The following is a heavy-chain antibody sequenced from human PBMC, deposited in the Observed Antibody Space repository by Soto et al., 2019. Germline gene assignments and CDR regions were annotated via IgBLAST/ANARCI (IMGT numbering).Heavy chain of an antibody. CDR3: ARKVLGSTSRPDWWFIDL. D-gene: IGHD2-15*01. J-gene: IGHJ2*01. CDR2: ISGGGDRT. CDR1: GFTFINYA. V-gene: IGHV3-23*01. Sequence: EVQLLEFGGGLVQPGGSLRLSCVGSGFTFINYAMNWVRQTPGKGLEWVSGISGGGDRTFDADSVKGRFTISRDNSKNTVNLQMNSLRADDTAVYYCARKVLGSTSRPDWWFIDLWGRGTLVTVSS.